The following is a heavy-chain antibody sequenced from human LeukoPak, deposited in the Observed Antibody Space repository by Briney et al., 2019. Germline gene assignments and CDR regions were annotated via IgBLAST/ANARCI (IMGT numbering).Heavy chain of an antibody. J-gene: IGHJ4*02. D-gene: IGHD6-19*01. Sequence: PETPSLTPTLSGGSISRYYRSCMPEPPRKGLGWSGHFYYSGSTNYNPSLKSRVTISVDTSKNQFSLKLSSVTAADTAVYYCARKAKRIAVADYYFDYWGQGTLVTVSS. CDR2: FYYSGST. CDR3: ARKAKRIAVADYYFDY. V-gene: IGHV4-59*01. CDR1: GGSISRYY.